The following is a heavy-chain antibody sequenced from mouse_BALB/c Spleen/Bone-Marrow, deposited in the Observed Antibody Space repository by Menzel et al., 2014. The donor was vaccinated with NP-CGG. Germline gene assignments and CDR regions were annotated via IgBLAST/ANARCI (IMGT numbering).Heavy chain of an antibody. J-gene: IGHJ4*01. D-gene: IGHD2-3*01. V-gene: IGHV5-9-4*01. CDR2: ISSGGSYT. Sequence: EVMLVESGGGLVKPGGSLKPSCAASGFTFSSFAMSWIRQSPEKRLEWVAEISSGGSYTYYPDTVTGRFTISRDNAKNTLYLEMSSLRSEDTAMYYCAIMKNYAMDYWGQGTSVTVSS. CDR1: GFTFSSFA. CDR3: AIMKNYAMDY.